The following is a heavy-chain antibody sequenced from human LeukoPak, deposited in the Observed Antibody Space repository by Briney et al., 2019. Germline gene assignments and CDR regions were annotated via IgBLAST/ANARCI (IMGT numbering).Heavy chain of an antibody. CDR1: GFTFSNYI. J-gene: IGHJ3*02. D-gene: IGHD4-23*01. V-gene: IGHV3-48*01. Sequence: GGSLRLSCAASGFTFSNYIMNWVRQAPGKRPEWLSYISGSSSTIYYADPVKGRFTISRDNAKNSLYLQMNSLRAEDTAVYYCAKSVFGSLLNDAFDIWGQGTMVTVSS. CDR2: ISGSSSTI. CDR3: AKSVFGSLLNDAFDI.